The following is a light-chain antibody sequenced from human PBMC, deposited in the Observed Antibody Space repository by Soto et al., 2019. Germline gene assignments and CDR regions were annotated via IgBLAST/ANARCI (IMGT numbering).Light chain of an antibody. J-gene: IGKJ1*01. V-gene: IGKV3-15*01. CDR2: DAS. CDR3: QQYDDWPPT. Sequence: EIVMTQSPATLSVPPGERVTLSCRASQSVSNKLAWYQQKPGQAPRLLIYDASGRAGSVPARLSGSGSGTEFTLTISSLQSEDFAVYCCQQYDDWPPTSGQGTKVEIK. CDR1: QSVSNK.